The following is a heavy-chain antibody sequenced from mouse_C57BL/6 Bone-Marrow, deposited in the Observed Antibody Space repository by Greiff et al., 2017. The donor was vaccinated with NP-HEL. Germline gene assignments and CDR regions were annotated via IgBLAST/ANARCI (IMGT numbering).Heavy chain of an antibody. J-gene: IGHJ3*01. CDR1: GFSFNTYA. D-gene: IGHD3-2*02. Sequence: EVQLQQSGGGLVQPKGSLKLSCAASGFSFNTYAMNWVRQAPGKGLEWVARIRSKSNNYATYYADSVKDRFTISRDDSESMLYLQMNNLKTEDTAMYYCVRHGAQALAYWGQGTLVTVSA. V-gene: IGHV10-1*01. CDR2: IRSKSNNYAT. CDR3: VRHGAQALAY.